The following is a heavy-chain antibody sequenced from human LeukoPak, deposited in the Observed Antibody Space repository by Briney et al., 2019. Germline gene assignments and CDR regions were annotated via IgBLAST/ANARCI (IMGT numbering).Heavy chain of an antibody. D-gene: IGHD4-17*01. CDR1: GYTFTSYA. J-gene: IGHJ4*02. CDR2: INAGNGNT. V-gene: IGHV1-3*01. Sequence: ASVKVSCKASGYTFTSYAMHWVRQAPGQRLEWMGWINAGNGNTKYSQKFQGRVTITRDTSASTAYMELSSLRSEDTAAYYCAMHDYGDYVLDYWGQGTLVTVSS. CDR3: AMHDYGDYVLDY.